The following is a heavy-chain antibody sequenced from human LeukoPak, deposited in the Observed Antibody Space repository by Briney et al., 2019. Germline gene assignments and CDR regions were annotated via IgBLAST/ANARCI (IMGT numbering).Heavy chain of an antibody. D-gene: IGHD2-2*01. Sequence: TGGSLRLSCAASGFTFDDYAMHWVRHAPGKGLEWVSGISWNSGSIGYADSVKGRFTISRDNAKNSLYLQMNSLRAEDTALYYCAKLARAERYCSSTSCYSYYGMDVWGQGTTVTVSS. CDR1: GFTFDDYA. J-gene: IGHJ6*02. V-gene: IGHV3-9*01. CDR2: ISWNSGSI. CDR3: AKLARAERYCSSTSCYSYYGMDV.